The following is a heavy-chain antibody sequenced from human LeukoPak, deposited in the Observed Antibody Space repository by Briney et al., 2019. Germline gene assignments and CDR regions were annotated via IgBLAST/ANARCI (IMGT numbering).Heavy chain of an antibody. D-gene: IGHD3-10*01. CDR2: INHSGST. V-gene: IGHV4-34*01. J-gene: IGHJ5*02. CDR3: VGSGSSHGWFDP. Sequence: SETLSLTCAVYGGSFSGYYWSWIRQPPGKGLEWIGEINHSGSTNYNPSLKSRVTISVDTSKNQFSLKLSSVTAADTAVYYCVGSGSSHGWFDPWGQGTLVTVSS. CDR1: GGSFSGYY.